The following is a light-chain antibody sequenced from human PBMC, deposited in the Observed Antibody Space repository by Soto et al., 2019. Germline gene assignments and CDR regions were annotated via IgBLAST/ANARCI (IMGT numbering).Light chain of an antibody. Sequence: IQMTQSPSSLSASVGDRVTITCRASQSISSYLNWYQQKKGKAPNLLIYAASSLQSGVPSRFSGSGSGTDFTLPINSLQPEDFETYYCQQSYSNPRTFGQGTKVDIK. CDR2: AAS. CDR3: QQSYSNPRT. CDR1: QSISSY. J-gene: IGKJ1*01. V-gene: IGKV1-39*01.